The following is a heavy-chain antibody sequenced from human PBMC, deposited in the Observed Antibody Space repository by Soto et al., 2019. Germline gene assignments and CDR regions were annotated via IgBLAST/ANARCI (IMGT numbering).Heavy chain of an antibody. CDR1: GYTFTNYG. J-gene: IGHJ3*02. CDR3: ARDWPGFCTNSDCRLGAFDI. CDR2: ISGYSGNT. D-gene: IGHD2-8*01. V-gene: IGHV1-18*01. Sequence: QDQLVQSGAEVKKPGASVKVSCKASGYTFTNYGISWVRQAPGQGLEWLGWISGYSGNTNYAQRFQGRATLTTDTSTSTAYLDLSSLRSDDTAVYYCARDWPGFCTNSDCRLGAFDIWGQGTMVTVSS.